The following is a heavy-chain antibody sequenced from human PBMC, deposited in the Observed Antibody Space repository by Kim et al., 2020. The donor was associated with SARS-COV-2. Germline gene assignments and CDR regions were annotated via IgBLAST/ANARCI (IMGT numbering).Heavy chain of an antibody. V-gene: IGHV4-39*01. CDR2: IYYSGST. CDR3: SRRLAPDAFDI. Sequence: SETLSLTCTVSGGSISSSSYYWGWIRQPPGKGLEWIGSIYYSGSTYYNPSLKSRVTISVDTSKNQFSLKLSSVTAADTAVYYCSRRLAPDAFDIWGQGTMVTVSS. J-gene: IGHJ3*02. CDR1: GGSISSSSYY.